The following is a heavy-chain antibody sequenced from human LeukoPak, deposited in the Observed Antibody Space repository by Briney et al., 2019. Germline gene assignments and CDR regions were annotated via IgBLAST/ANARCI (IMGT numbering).Heavy chain of an antibody. D-gene: IGHD2-8*02. CDR3: AREFVLNPETPT. CDR1: GFTVSSNY. Sequence: GGSLRLSCAASGFTVSSNYMSWVRQAPGKGLEWVSVIYSGGSTYYADSVKGRFTISRDNSKNTLYLQMNSLRAEDTAVYYCAREFVLNPETPTWGQGTLVTVSS. CDR2: IYSGGST. V-gene: IGHV3-66*01. J-gene: IGHJ4*02.